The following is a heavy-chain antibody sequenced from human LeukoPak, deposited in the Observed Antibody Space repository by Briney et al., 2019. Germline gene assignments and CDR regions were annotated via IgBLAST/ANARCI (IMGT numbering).Heavy chain of an antibody. Sequence: GGSLRLSCAASGFTFSSYAMSWVRQAPGKGLEWVSAISGSGGSTHYADSVKGRFTISRDNSKNTLYLQMNSLRAEDTAVYYCAKAPFYCSSTSCYERGYYFDYWGQGTLVTVSS. CDR1: GFTFSSYA. J-gene: IGHJ4*02. CDR2: ISGSGGST. D-gene: IGHD2-2*01. V-gene: IGHV3-23*01. CDR3: AKAPFYCSSTSCYERGYYFDY.